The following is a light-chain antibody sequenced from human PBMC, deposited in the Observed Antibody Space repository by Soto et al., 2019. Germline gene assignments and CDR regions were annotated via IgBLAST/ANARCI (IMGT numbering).Light chain of an antibody. Sequence: DIVMTQSPDSLAVSLGERANINCKSSQSLLYNSNDKNYLAWYQQKPGQPPTLLIYWASTRESGVPDRCSGSGSLTDFTLTISSLQAEDVAVYFCQQYYTTPYTFGQGTKLEIK. CDR3: QQYYTTPYT. V-gene: IGKV4-1*01. CDR1: QSLLYNSNDKNY. J-gene: IGKJ2*01. CDR2: WAS.